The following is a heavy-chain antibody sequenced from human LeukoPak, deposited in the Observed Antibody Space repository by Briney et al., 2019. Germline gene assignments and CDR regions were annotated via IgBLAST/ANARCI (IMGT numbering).Heavy chain of an antibody. CDR2: IYYSGST. D-gene: IGHD4-11*01. CDR3: ARDMTTVRYYYYYGMDV. V-gene: IGHV4-59*12. Sequence: SETLSLTCTVSGGSISSYYWSWIRQTPGRGLEWIGYIYYSGSTYYNPSLKSRVTISVDTSKNQFSLKLSSVTAADTAVYYCARDMTTVRYYYYYGMDVWGQGTTVTVSS. CDR1: GGSISSYY. J-gene: IGHJ6*02.